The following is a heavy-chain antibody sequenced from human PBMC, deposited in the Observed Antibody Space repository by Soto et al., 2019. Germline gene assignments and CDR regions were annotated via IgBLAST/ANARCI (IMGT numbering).Heavy chain of an antibody. Sequence: PGGSLRLSCAASGFTFSSHSMNWVRQAPGKGLEWVSSISSSSSYIYYADSVKGRFTISRDNAKNLVYLQMNSLRAEDTAVYYCEGGDSGSLDYWGQGTLVTVSS. V-gene: IGHV3-21*01. D-gene: IGHD6-6*01. CDR1: GFTFSSHS. CDR3: EGGDSGSLDY. CDR2: ISSSSSYI. J-gene: IGHJ4*02.